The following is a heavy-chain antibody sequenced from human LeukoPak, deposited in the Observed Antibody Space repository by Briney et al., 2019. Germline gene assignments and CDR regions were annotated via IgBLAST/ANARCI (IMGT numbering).Heavy chain of an antibody. CDR3: AKGPLPTVTSPIDY. J-gene: IGHJ4*02. CDR1: GFTFSSYD. D-gene: IGHD4-17*01. Sequence: GGSLRLSCAASGFTFSSYDMHWVRQAPGKGLEWVAGTSYDGTIKNYPDSVKGRFTISRDNFKNTLYLQMNSLRAEDTAVYYCAKGPLPTVTSPIDYWGQGTLVTVSS. CDR2: TSYDGTIK. V-gene: IGHV3-30*18.